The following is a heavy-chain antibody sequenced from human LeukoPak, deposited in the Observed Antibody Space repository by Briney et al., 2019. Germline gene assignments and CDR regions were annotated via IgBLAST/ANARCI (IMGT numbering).Heavy chain of an antibody. CDR3: AKGNSGSYREDWFDP. D-gene: IGHD1-26*01. CDR2: IKSKTDGGST. V-gene: IGHV3-15*05. Sequence: GGSLRLSWAASGFTFSNAWMSWVRQAPGKGLEWVGRIKSKTDGGSTDYAAPVKGRFTISRDNAKNSLYLQMNSLRAEDMALYYCAKGNSGSYREDWFDPWGQGTLVTVSS. J-gene: IGHJ5*02. CDR1: GFTFSNAW.